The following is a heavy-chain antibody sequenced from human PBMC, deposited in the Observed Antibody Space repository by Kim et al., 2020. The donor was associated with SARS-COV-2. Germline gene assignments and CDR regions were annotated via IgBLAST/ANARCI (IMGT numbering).Heavy chain of an antibody. Sequence: GGSLRLSCAASGFTFSSYGMHWVRQGPGKGLEWVAFMSYDGTDEFYADSVKGRFTISRDNARNTLFLQMNSLRAEDTAVYYCVQWGRAWLNTQAEFDY. CDR2: MSYDGTDE. D-gene: IGHD5-12*01. CDR3: VQWGRAWLNTQAEFDY. V-gene: IGHV3-30*03. CDR1: GFTFSSYG. J-gene: IGHJ4*01.